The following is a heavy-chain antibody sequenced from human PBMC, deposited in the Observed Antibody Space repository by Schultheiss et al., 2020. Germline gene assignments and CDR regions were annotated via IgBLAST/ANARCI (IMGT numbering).Heavy chain of an antibody. V-gene: IGHV4-31*03. J-gene: IGHJ6*02. CDR1: GGSISSGGYY. D-gene: IGHD4-17*01. CDR3: ARDLAAYGPYGMDV. CDR2: IYYSGST. Sequence: SETLSLTCTVSGGSISSGGYYWSWIRQHPGKGLEWIGYIYYSGSTYYNPSLKSRVTISVDTSKNQFSLKLSSVTAADTAVYYCARDLAAYGPYGMDVWGQGTTGTVS.